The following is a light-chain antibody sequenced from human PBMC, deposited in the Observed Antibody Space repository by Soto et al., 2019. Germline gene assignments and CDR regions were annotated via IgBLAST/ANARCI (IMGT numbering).Light chain of an antibody. CDR3: QSFDSSRFDD. CDR1: SSHIGTGYE. V-gene: IGLV1-40*01. J-gene: IGLJ1*01. CDR2: GNS. Sequence: QSAPTQPPSVSVAPGQRVTISCTGSSSHIGTGYEVHWYQQLPGTAPKLLIYGNSNRPSGVPDRFSGSKSGTSASLAITGLQAEDEADYYCQSFDSSRFDDFGTGTKVTVL.